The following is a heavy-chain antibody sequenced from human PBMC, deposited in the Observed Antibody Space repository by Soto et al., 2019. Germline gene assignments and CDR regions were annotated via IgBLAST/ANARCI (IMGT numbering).Heavy chain of an antibody. CDR1: GFTFTSSA. J-gene: IGHJ4*02. CDR2: GVVVSGNT. CDR3: AQGTGLTAAPPHLGY. D-gene: IGHD2-2*01. Sequence: ASGKVSCKASGFTFTSSAVQWVLQARGQRLEWIGWGVVVSGNTNYAEKFKERVTITRDMSTSTAYMELSSLSSEDTAVYYCAQGTGLTAAPPHLGYRGQATLVTVSS. V-gene: IGHV1-58*01.